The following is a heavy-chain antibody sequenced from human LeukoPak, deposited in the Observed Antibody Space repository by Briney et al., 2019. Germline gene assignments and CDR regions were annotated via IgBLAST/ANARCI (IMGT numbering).Heavy chain of an antibody. CDR3: ASQYYYDSSGYYYVNAFDI. J-gene: IGHJ3*02. CDR2: INPNSGGT. V-gene: IGHV1-2*02. CDR1: GYTFTGYY. Sequence: GASVKVSCKASGYTFTGYYMHWVRQAPGQGLEWMGWINPNSGGTNYAQKFQGRVTMTRDTSISTAYMELSRLRSDDTAVYYCASQYYYDSSGYYYVNAFDIWGQGTMVTVSS. D-gene: IGHD3-22*01.